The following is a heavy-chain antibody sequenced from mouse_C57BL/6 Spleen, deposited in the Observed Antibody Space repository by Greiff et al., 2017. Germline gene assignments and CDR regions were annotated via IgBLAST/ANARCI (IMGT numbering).Heavy chain of an antibody. CDR3: ARVAYDYPFAY. D-gene: IGHD2-4*01. Sequence: VQLQQSGAELVRPGTSVKVSCKASGYAFTNYLIEWVKQRPGQGLEWVGVINPGSGGTNYNEKFKGKATLTADNSSSTVYMQLSSLTSDDSAVYFCARVAYDYPFAYWGQGTLVTVSA. V-gene: IGHV1-54*01. CDR2: INPGSGGT. J-gene: IGHJ3*01. CDR1: GYAFTNYL.